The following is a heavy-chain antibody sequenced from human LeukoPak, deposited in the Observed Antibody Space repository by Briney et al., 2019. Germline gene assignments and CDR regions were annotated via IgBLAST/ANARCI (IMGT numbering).Heavy chain of an antibody. J-gene: IGHJ1*01. CDR3: ARFATAADLAEYFQH. CDR1: GYGFTSYW. Sequence: GESLKISCKGSGYGFTSYWIGWVRQMPGKGLEWMGIIYPGDSDTRYSPSFQGQVTISADKSISTAYLQWSSLKASDTAMYYCARFATAADLAEYFQHWGQGTLVTVSS. V-gene: IGHV5-51*01. CDR2: IYPGDSDT. D-gene: IGHD6-13*01.